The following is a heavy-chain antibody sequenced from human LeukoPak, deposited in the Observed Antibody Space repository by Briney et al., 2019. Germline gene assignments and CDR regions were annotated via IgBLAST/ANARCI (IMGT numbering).Heavy chain of an antibody. CDR2: ISYHGIDK. D-gene: IGHD3-22*01. Sequence: QPGRSLRLSCAASGFTFSHYAMHWVRQAPGKGLEWVAVISYHGIDKYYADSVKGRFTISRDNSKNALYLQMNSLRAEDTAVYFCAKDPTGYYYDSSDYPSGDWGQGTLVTVSS. CDR1: GFTFSHYA. J-gene: IGHJ4*02. CDR3: AKDPTGYYYDSSDYPSGD. V-gene: IGHV3-30-3*01.